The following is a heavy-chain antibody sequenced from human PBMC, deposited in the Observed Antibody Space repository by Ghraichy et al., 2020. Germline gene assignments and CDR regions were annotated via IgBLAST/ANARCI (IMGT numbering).Heavy chain of an antibody. CDR1: GGSISSGGYS. CDR3: ARGGSPPDPKFDY. CDR2: IYHSGST. Sequence: SLNISCAVSGGSISSGGYSWSWIRQPPGKGLEGIGYIYHSGSTYYNPSLKSRVTISVDRSKNQFSLKLSSVTAADTAVYYCARGGSPPDPKFDYWGQGTLVTVSS. D-gene: IGHD6-13*01. V-gene: IGHV4-30-2*01. J-gene: IGHJ4*02.